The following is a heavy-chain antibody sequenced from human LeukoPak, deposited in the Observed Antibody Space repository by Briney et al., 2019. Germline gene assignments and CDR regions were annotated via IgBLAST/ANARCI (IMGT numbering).Heavy chain of an antibody. CDR3: ARDVFYYDSSGYPDQNWFDP. D-gene: IGHD3-22*01. CDR1: GGSISSGGYY. V-gene: IGHV4-61*08. CDR2: IYYSGST. J-gene: IGHJ5*02. Sequence: SETLSLTCTVPGGSISSGGYYWSWIRQPPGKGLEWIGYIYYSGSTNYNPSLKSRVTISVDTSKNQFSLKLSSVTAADTAVYYCARDVFYYDSSGYPDQNWFDPWGQGTLVTVSS.